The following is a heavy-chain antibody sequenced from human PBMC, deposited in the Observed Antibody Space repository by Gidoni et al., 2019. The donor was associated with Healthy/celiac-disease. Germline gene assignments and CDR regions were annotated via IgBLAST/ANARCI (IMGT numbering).Heavy chain of an antibody. J-gene: IGHJ6*02. V-gene: IGHV1-18*04. CDR3: ARDVGSGSYVGLLYYYYGMDV. CDR2: ISAYNGNT. CDR1: GYTFPSYG. Sequence: QVQLVQSGAEVKKPGASVKVSCKASGYTFPSYGISWVRQAPGQGLEWMGWISAYNGNTNYAQKLQGRVTMTTDTSTSTAYMELRSLRSDDTAVYYCARDVGSGSYVGLLYYYYGMDVWGQGTTVTVSS. D-gene: IGHD3-10*01.